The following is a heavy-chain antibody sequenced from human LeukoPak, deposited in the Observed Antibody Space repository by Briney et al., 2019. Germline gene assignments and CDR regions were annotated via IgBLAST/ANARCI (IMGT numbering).Heavy chain of an antibody. CDR3: ARETGTDPGAFDI. CDR2: ISYDGSNK. Sequence: GRSLRLSCAASGFTFSSYAMHWVRQAPGKGLEWVAVISYDGSNKYYADSVKGRFTISRDNSKNTLYLQMNSLRAEDTAVYYCARETGTDPGAFDIWGQGTMVTVSS. D-gene: IGHD1-7*01. CDR1: GFTFSSYA. V-gene: IGHV3-30-3*01. J-gene: IGHJ3*02.